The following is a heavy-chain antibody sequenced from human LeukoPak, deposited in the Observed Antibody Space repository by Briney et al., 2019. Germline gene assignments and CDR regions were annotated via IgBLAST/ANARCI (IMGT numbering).Heavy chain of an antibody. V-gene: IGHV5-51*01. J-gene: IGHJ3*02. CDR3: ARQAYATILDAFDI. Sequence: GESLKISCMGSGYSFTTDYIGWVRQMPGKGLEWMGIIYPDDSDTTYSPSFQGQVTISVDKSVTTAFLQWSSLKASDTAMYHCARQAYATILDAFDIWGQATMVTVSS. CDR1: GYSFTTDY. CDR2: IYPDDSDT. D-gene: IGHD2-8*01.